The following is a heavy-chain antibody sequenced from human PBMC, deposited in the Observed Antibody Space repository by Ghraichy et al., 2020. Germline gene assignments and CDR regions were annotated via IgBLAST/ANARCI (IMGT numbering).Heavy chain of an antibody. Sequence: SQTLSLTCTVSDASISSSDYYWAWIRQPPGKGLEWIGRMYYGGSTYYNPSLKRRVTITVDTSKNHFSLDLRSVTATDTAVYYCVRLPHIAVGGRCFWGQGTLVTVSS. CDR1: DASISSSDYY. CDR2: MYYGGST. D-gene: IGHD6-19*01. J-gene: IGHJ4*02. CDR3: VRLPHIAVGGRCF. V-gene: IGHV4-39*02.